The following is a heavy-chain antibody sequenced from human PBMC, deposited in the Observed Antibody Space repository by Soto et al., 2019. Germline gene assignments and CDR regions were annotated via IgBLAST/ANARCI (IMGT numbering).Heavy chain of an antibody. CDR2: INHSGDT. J-gene: IGHJ3*01. V-gene: IGHV4-34*01. CDR3: AREYYDILTGQGV. D-gene: IGHD3-9*01. Sequence: SETLSLTCSIYGGSLSGYYWRWIRQTPGKGLEWIGEINHSGDTNYNPSLKSRVTISVDSSKKSFSLKLTSVTAADTAVYYCAREYYDILTGQGVWGQGTMVTVSS. CDR1: GGSLSGYY.